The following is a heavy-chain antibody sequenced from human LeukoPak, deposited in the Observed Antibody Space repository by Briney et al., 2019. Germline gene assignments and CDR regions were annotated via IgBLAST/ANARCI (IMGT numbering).Heavy chain of an antibody. CDR2: INHSGST. V-gene: IGHV4-34*01. CDR3: ARGLNYYDSSGRLTY. CDR1: GGSFSGYY. J-gene: IGHJ4*02. D-gene: IGHD3-22*01. Sequence: SEALSLTCAVYGGSFSGYYWSWIRQPPGKGLEWIGEINHSGSTNYNLSLKSRVTISVDTSKNQFSLKLSSVTAADTAVYYCARGLNYYDSSGRLTYWGQGTLVTVSS.